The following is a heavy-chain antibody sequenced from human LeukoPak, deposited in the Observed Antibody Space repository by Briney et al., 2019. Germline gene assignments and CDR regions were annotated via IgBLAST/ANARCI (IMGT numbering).Heavy chain of an antibody. D-gene: IGHD2-2*01. CDR3: AKGQAVVDIDY. CDR1: GFTFSSYA. V-gene: IGHV3-30*04. CDR2: ISYDGSNK. J-gene: IGHJ4*02. Sequence: GRSLRLSCAASGFTFSSYAMDWVRQAPGKGLEWVAVISYDGSNKYYADSVKGRFTISRDNSKNTLYLQMNSLRAEDTAVYYCAKGQAVVDIDYWGQGTLVTVSS.